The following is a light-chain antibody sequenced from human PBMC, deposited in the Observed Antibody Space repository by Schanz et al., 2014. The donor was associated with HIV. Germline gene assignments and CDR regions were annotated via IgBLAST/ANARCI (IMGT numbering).Light chain of an antibody. J-gene: IGLJ2*01. CDR1: SSNFRSNA. CDR2: NTF. CDR3: ASWDDSLKGVV. Sequence: QSVLTQPPSASGPPGQRVTISCSGSSSNFRSNAVNWYQQLPGTAPRLVIYNTFHRPSGVPDRFSGSQSGTSASLAISGLQSEDEADYYCASWDDSLKGVVFGGGTKLTVL. V-gene: IGLV1-44*01.